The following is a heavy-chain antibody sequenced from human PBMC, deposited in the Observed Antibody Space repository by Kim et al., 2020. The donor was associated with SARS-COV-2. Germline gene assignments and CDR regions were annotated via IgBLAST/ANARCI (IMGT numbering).Heavy chain of an antibody. CDR1: GFTFSSYG. Sequence: GGSLRLSCAASGFTFSSYGMHWVRQAPGKGLEWVAVISYDGSNKYYADSVKGRFTISRDNSKNTLYLQMNSLRAEDTAVYYCAKDCHEYQLPDYFDYWG. CDR3: AKDCHEYQLPDYFDY. J-gene: IGHJ4*01. D-gene: IGHD2-2*01. V-gene: IGHV3-30*18. CDR2: ISYDGSNK.